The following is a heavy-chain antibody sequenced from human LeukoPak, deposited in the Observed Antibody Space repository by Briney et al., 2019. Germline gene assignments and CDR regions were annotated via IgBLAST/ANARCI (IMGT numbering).Heavy chain of an antibody. V-gene: IGHV4-34*01. CDR3: ARALAAANDY. Sequence: SETLSLTCTVSGGSISSYYWSWIRQPPGKGLEWIGEINHSGSTNYNPSLKSRVTISVDTSKNQFSLKLSSVTAADTAVYYCARALAAANDYWGQGTLVTVSS. D-gene: IGHD6-13*01. CDR1: GGSISSYY. CDR2: INHSGST. J-gene: IGHJ4*02.